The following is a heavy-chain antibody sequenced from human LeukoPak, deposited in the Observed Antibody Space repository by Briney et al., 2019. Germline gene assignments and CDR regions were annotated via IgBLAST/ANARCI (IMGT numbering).Heavy chain of an antibody. CDR3: VTYGASGTAGSDR. CDR2: ISYDGSNK. CDR1: GFTFSSYA. D-gene: IGHD3-10*01. J-gene: IGHJ5*02. Sequence: PGRSLRLSCAASGFTFSSYAMHWVRQAPGKGLEWVAVISYDGSNKYYADSVKGRFTISRDNSKNSLYLKMNSLRDEDTAMYYCVTYGASGTAGSDRWGQGTLVTVSS. V-gene: IGHV3-30-3*01.